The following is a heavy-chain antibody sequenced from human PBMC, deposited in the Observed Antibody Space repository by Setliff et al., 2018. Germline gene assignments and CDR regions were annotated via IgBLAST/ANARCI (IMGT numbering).Heavy chain of an antibody. CDR1: GFTFSNHG. CDR2: IRHDGNNK. D-gene: IGHD6-25*01. Sequence: GGSLRLSCAASGFTFSNHGMHWVRQAPGKGLEWVAFIRHDGNNKYYKDSVRGRFTISRDNSKNTVYLQMNSLRPEDTAVFYCVPGRGSWGQGALVTVSS. V-gene: IGHV3-30*02. J-gene: IGHJ5*02. CDR3: VPGRGS.